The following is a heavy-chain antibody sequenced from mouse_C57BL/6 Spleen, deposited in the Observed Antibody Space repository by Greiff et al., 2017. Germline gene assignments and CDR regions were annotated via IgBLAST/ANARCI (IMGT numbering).Heavy chain of an antibody. CDR2: INPNNGGT. J-gene: IGHJ4*01. Sequence: EVQLQQSGPELVKPGASVKISCKASGYTFTDYYMNWVKQSHGKSLEWIGDINPNNGGTSYNQKFKGKATLTVDKSSSTAYMELRSLTSEDSAVYYCARFYYYGSRPYAMDYWGQGTSVTVSS. CDR3: ARFYYYGSRPYAMDY. V-gene: IGHV1-26*01. D-gene: IGHD1-1*01. CDR1: GYTFTDYY.